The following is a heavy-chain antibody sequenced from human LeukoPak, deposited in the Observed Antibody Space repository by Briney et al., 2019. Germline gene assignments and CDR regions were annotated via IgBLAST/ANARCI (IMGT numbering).Heavy chain of an antibody. CDR1: GGSISSGGYY. Sequence: SETLSLTCTVSGGSISSGGYYWSWIRQHPGKGLEWIGYIYYSGSTHYNPSLKSRVTISVDTSKNQFSLKLSSVTAADTAVYYCARDIRGVYCSSTSCHSWGYYMDVWGKGTTVTVSS. J-gene: IGHJ6*03. CDR2: IYYSGST. V-gene: IGHV4-31*03. D-gene: IGHD2-2*01. CDR3: ARDIRGVYCSSTSCHSWGYYMDV.